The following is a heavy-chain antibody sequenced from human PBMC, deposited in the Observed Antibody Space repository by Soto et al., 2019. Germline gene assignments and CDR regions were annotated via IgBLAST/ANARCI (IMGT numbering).Heavy chain of an antibody. CDR2: TYQSGSA. J-gene: IGHJ6*02. CDR1: GGSISSYY. V-gene: IGHV4-59*12. CDR3: ARDYYGMDV. Sequence: PSETLSLTCTVSGGSISSYYWNWIRQSPGKGLEWIGYTYQSGSAFYNPSLKSRVTISVDRSKNQFSLNLTSVTAADTAVYYCARDYYGMDVWGQGTTVTVSS.